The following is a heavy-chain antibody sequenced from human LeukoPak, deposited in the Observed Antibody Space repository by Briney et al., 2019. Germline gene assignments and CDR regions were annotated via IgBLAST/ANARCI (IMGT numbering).Heavy chain of an antibody. CDR3: ARAGYYYDSSGYFDY. Sequence: GGSLRLSCAASGFTFSSYGMHWVRQAPGKGLEWVAVIWHDGSNKYYADSVKGRFTISRDNSKNTLYLQMNSLRAEDTAVYYCARAGYYYDSSGYFDYWGQGTLVTVSS. CDR1: GFTFSSYG. V-gene: IGHV3-33*01. CDR2: IWHDGSNK. J-gene: IGHJ4*02. D-gene: IGHD3-22*01.